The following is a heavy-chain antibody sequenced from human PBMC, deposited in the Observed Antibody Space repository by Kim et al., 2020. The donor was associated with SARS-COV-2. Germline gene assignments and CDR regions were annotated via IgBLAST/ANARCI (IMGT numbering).Heavy chain of an antibody. J-gene: IGHJ6*02. Sequence: ETLSLTCAVYGGSFSGYYWSWIRQPPGKGLEWIGEINHSGSTNYNPSLKSRVTISVDTSKNQFSLKLSSVTAADTAVYYCARGPTVTTRYYYGMDVWGQGTPVTVSS. V-gene: IGHV4-34*01. D-gene: IGHD4-17*01. CDR1: GGSFSGYY. CDR2: INHSGST. CDR3: ARGPTVTTRYYYGMDV.